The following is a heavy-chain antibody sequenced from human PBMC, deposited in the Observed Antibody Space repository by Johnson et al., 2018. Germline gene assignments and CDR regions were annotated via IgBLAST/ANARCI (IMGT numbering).Heavy chain of an antibody. CDR2: ITDSGST. CDR3: ARATVEYRNYIWGVYYMDV. D-gene: IGHD4-11*01. J-gene: IGHJ6*03. Sequence: QVQLQQWGAGLLKPSETLSLTCAVYGGSFSGYYWSWIRQTPGKGLEWIGEITDSGSTKYNPSLKSRVSRAVDTSKKQLSLELSSATAADTGVHYCARATVEYRNYIWGVYYMDVWGNGTTVTVSS. V-gene: IGHV4-34*01. CDR1: GGSFSGYY.